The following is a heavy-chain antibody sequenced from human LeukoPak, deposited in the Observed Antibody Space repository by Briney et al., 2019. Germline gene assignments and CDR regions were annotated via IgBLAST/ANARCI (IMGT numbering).Heavy chain of an antibody. Sequence: GGSLRLSCAASGFTFSSYGMHWVRQAPGKGLEWAALISYDGSNEYYADSVRGRFTISRDNSKFTLYMQMNSLRAEDTAVYYCARVRAGYCTSTSCYTGMDVWGQGTTVTVSS. D-gene: IGHD2-2*01. J-gene: IGHJ6*02. CDR2: ISYDGSNE. V-gene: IGHV3-30*03. CDR3: ARVRAGYCTSTSCYTGMDV. CDR1: GFTFSSYG.